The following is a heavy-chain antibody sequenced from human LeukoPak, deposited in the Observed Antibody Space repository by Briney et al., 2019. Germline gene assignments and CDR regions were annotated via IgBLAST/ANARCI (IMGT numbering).Heavy chain of an antibody. CDR3: ARVRSSSWYDY. J-gene: IGHJ4*02. CDR2: ISSDGSAT. V-gene: IGHV3-74*01. Sequence: PGGSLRLSCAASGFTFSSYWMHWVRQAPGKGLVWVSLISSDGSATTYADSVKGRFTISRDNVKNTLYLQMNSLRVEDTALYYCARVRSSSWYDYWGQGALVTVSS. D-gene: IGHD6-13*01. CDR1: GFTFSSYW.